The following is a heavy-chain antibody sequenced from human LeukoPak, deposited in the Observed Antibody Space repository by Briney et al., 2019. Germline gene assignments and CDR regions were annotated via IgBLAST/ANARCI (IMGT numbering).Heavy chain of an antibody. CDR3: ARDGYFPYVGIPIDY. J-gene: IGHJ4*02. D-gene: IGHD2-21*01. Sequence: GASVKVSCKASGYTFTSYYMHWVRQAPGQGLEWMGIVNPSGGSTSYAQKFQGRVTMTRDTSTSTAYMELRSLRSDDTAVYYCARDGYFPYVGIPIDYWGQGTLVTVSS. V-gene: IGHV1-46*01. CDR1: GYTFTSYY. CDR2: VNPSGGST.